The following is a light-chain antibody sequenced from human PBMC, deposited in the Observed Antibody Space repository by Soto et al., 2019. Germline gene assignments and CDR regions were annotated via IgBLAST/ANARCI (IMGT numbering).Light chain of an antibody. CDR3: QQRNPLT. CDR2: DAS. V-gene: IGKV3-11*01. J-gene: IGKJ4*01. Sequence: EIVLTQSPATLSLSPGERATLSCRASQSIGTYLAWYQQKPGQAPRLLIYDASNRATGIPARFSGGGSGTDLTLTISSLEPEDFAVYYCQQRNPLTFGGGTTVDIK. CDR1: QSIGTY.